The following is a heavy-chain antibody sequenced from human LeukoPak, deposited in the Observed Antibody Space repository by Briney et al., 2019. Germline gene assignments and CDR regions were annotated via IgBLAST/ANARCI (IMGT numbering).Heavy chain of an antibody. D-gene: IGHD3-10*01. CDR3: ARDSRLLWFGELSYFDH. CDR1: GGSISSYY. J-gene: IGHJ4*02. CDR2: IYTSGST. Sequence: SETLSFTCTVSGGSISSYYWSWIRQPAGKGLEWIGRIYTSGSTNYNPSLKSRVTMSVDTSKTPFSLKLSSVTAADTAVYYCARDSRLLWFGELSYFDHWGQGTLVTVSS. V-gene: IGHV4-4*07.